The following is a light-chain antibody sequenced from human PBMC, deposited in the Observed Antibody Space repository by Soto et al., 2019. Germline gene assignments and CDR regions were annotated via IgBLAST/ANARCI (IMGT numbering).Light chain of an antibody. CDR2: DAS. CDR1: QSISSW. CDR3: QQYGSSHWT. V-gene: IGKV1-5*01. Sequence: DVKLTQSPSTLSASDGDRVTITCRASQSISSWLAWYQQKPGKAPKLLIYDASSLEAGVPSRFSGSGSGTEFTLTISRLEPEDFAVYYCQQYGSSHWTFGQGTKVDIK. J-gene: IGKJ1*01.